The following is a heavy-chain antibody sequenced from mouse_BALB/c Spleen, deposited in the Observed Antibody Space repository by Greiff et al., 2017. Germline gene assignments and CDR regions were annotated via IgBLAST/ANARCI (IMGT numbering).Heavy chain of an antibody. J-gene: IGHJ2*01. D-gene: IGHD4-1*01. CDR3: ARGPGLDY. CDR1: GYAFSSYW. Sequence: QVQLKESGAELVRPGSSVKISCKASGYAFSSYWMNWVKQRPGQGLEWIGQIYPGDGDTNYNGKFKGKATLTADKSSSTAYMQLSSLTSEDSAVYFCARGPGLDYWGQGTTLTVSS. CDR2: IYPGDGDT. V-gene: IGHV1-80*01.